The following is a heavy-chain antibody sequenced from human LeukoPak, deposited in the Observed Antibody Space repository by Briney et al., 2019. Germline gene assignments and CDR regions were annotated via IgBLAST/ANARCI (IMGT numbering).Heavy chain of an antibody. Sequence: SETMSLTSTVYGRSISSYYWSWIRQPPGKGLEGIGYIYDGASTNYRPSLKSRVTISVDTSKHQISLKLSCVTAADTAVYYCAIDPAGYDAFDIWSQGTMVTVSS. CDR3: AIDPAGYDAFDI. D-gene: IGHD3-9*01. CDR2: IYDGAST. V-gene: IGHV4-59*01. J-gene: IGHJ3*02. CDR1: GRSISSYY.